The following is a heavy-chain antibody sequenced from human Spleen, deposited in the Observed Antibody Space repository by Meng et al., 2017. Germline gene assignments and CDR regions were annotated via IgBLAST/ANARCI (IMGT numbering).Heavy chain of an antibody. D-gene: IGHD3-22*01. CDR1: GYIFTNFD. CDR2: FDPEDGEI. J-gene: IGHJ4*02. V-gene: IGHV1-24*01. CDR3: LTDSSGFQG. Sequence: QLQLVQSGAEETKPGASVKVSCKASGYIFTNFDINWVRQAPGQGLEWMGGFDPEDGEIIYAQKFQGRVTMTEDTSTDTAYMELSSLRSEDTAMYYCLTDSSGFQGWGQGTLVTVSS.